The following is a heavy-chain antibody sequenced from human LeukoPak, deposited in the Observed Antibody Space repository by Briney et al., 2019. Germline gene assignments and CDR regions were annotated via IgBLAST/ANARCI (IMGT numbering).Heavy chain of an antibody. V-gene: IGHV4-4*07. CDR3: ARGHYYGSGSHRALFDY. CDR2: IYTSGST. J-gene: IGHJ4*02. D-gene: IGHD3-10*01. CDR1: GGSISSYY. Sequence: PSETLSLTCTVSGGSISSYYWSWIRQPAGKGLEWIGRIYTSGSTNYNPSLKSRVTISVDTSKNQFSLKLSSVTAADTAVYYCARGHYYGSGSHRALFDYWGQGTLVTVSS.